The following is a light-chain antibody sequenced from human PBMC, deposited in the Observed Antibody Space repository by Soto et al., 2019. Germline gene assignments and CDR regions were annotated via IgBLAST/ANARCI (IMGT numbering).Light chain of an antibody. Sequence: QSALTQPPSASGSPGQAVTISFTGTSSDVGAYNYVSWYQQHPGKAPKLMIYEVNKRPSGVPDRFSGSKSGNTASLTVSGLQAEDEADYYCSSYAGSNKVFGGGTKLTVL. CDR1: SSDVGAYNY. CDR2: EVN. V-gene: IGLV2-8*01. CDR3: SSYAGSNKV. J-gene: IGLJ3*02.